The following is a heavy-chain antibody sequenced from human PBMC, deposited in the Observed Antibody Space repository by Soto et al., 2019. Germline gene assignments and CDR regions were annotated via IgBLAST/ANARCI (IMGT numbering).Heavy chain of an antibody. V-gene: IGHV3-7*05. J-gene: IGHJ4*02. CDR1: GFTFSSYW. CDR3: ARVPKTHYYGSYDY. Sequence: EVQLVESGGGLVQPGGSLRLSCAASGFTFSSYWMSWVRQAPGKGLEWVANIKQDGSEKYYVDSVKGRFTISRVNAKNSLYLQMNSLRAEDTAVYYCARVPKTHYYGSYDYWGQGTLVTVSS. CDR2: IKQDGSEK. D-gene: IGHD3-10*01.